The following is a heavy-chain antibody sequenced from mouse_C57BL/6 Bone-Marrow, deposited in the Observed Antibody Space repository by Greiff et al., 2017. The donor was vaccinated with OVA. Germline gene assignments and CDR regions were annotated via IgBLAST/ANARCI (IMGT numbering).Heavy chain of an antibody. Sequence: QVQLQQPGAELVLPGASVKLSCKASGYTFTSYWMHWVKQRPGQGLEWIGEIDPSDSYTNYNQKFKGKSTLTVDKSSSTAYMQLSSLTSEDSAVYYCARRSLIITTVVARYFDYWGQVTTLTVSS. CDR3: ARRSLIITTVVARYFDY. V-gene: IGHV1-69*01. J-gene: IGHJ2*01. CDR1: GYTFTSYW. CDR2: IDPSDSYT. D-gene: IGHD1-1*01.